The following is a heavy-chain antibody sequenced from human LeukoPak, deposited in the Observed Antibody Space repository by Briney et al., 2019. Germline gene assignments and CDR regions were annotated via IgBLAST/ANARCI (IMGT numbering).Heavy chain of an antibody. V-gene: IGHV4-39*01. J-gene: IGHJ4*02. CDR1: GDSIRSTSYY. Sequence: PSETLSLTCTVSGDSIRSTSYYWAWIRQPPGKGLEWIGSVYYDGSTYFNPSLKSRVTISVDTSKNQFTLKMRSVTAADTAVYYCARPSYYGGSARWGRGSLVTVSS. CDR2: VYYDGST. D-gene: IGHD2-21*01. CDR3: ARPSYYGGSAR.